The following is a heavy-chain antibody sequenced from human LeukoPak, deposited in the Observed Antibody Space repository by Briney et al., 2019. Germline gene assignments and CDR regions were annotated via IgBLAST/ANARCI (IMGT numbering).Heavy chain of an antibody. J-gene: IGHJ6*03. D-gene: IGHD2-8*01. CDR1: GGSICIGGYY. CDR2: IYYSGST. CDR3: ARSTQELIVYATYYYYMDV. Sequence: PSETLSLTCTVSGGSICIGGYYWSCIRQQPGNGLEWIGYIYYSGSTSYNPSLKSRVTISVDTSKNQFSLKLSSVTAADTDVYYCARSTQELIVYATYYYYMDVWGKGTTVTVSS. V-gene: IGHV4-31*03.